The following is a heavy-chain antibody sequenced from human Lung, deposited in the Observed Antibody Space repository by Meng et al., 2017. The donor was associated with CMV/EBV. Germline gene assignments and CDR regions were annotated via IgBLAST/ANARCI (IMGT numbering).Heavy chain of an antibody. CDR2: NRVYNGDT. CDR3: ARRGPSYCGVDCLAWFDP. CDR1: TFTSYG. J-gene: IGHJ5*02. V-gene: IGHV1-18*01. Sequence: TFTSYGINWVRQAPGQGLEWMGWNRVYNGDTKYAQKFQGRVTMTTDTSTSTAYMELRSLRSDDTAVYYCARRGPSYCGVDCLAWFDPWGQGTLVTVSS. D-gene: IGHD2-21*01.